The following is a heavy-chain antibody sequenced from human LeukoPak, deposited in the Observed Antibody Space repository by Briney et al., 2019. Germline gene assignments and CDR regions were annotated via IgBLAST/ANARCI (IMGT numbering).Heavy chain of an antibody. CDR2: ISYDGSNK. Sequence: GGSLRLSCTVSGFTFRTYWMTWVRQAPGKGLEWVAVISYDGSNKYYADSVKGRFTISRDNSKNTLYLQMNSLRAEDTAVYYCAKALWDVYYFDYWGQGTLVTVSS. CDR1: GFTFRTYW. V-gene: IGHV3-30*18. D-gene: IGHD1-26*01. CDR3: AKALWDVYYFDY. J-gene: IGHJ4*02.